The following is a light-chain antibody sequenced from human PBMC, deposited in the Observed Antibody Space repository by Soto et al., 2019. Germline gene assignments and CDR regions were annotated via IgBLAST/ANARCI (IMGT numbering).Light chain of an antibody. CDR1: QSVSAKY. CDR3: QQYGRSPGLFT. Sequence: EVVLTQSPGTLSLSPGESATLSCRASQSVSAKYLAWYQQKPGQAPRLLIHGASSRATGIPDRFSGSGSGTDFTLTISRLEPEDFAVYYCQQYGRSPGLFTFGPGTKVDIK. J-gene: IGKJ3*01. CDR2: GAS. V-gene: IGKV3-20*01.